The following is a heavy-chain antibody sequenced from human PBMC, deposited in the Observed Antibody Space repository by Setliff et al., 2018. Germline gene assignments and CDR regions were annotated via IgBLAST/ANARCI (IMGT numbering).Heavy chain of an antibody. V-gene: IGHV4-34*01. CDR2: INHTGST. CDR3: ARGYCSSPSCFFAGWFDP. Sequence: SETLSLTCAVYGGSFSGYYWSWIRQPPGKGLEWIGEINHTGSTNYSPSLKSRVTVSVDTSKNQFSLKLTSVTAADTAVYYCARGYCSSPSCFFAGWFDPWGQGTLVTVSS. CDR1: GGSFSGYY. J-gene: IGHJ5*02. D-gene: IGHD2-2*01.